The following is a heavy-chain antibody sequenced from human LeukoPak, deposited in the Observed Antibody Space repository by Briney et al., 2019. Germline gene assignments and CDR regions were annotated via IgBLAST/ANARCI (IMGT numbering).Heavy chain of an antibody. CDR1: GFTFSSYS. V-gene: IGHV3-21*01. CDR3: ARDMGVVVITTGYGMDV. D-gene: IGHD3-22*01. CDR2: ISTGSNYI. Sequence: GGSLRLSCVASGFTFSSYSMFWVRQAPGKGLEWVSAISTGSNYIYYADSVKGRFTISRDNAKNSLYLQMNSLRAEDTAVYYCARDMGVVVITTGYGMDVWGQGTTVTVSS. J-gene: IGHJ6*02.